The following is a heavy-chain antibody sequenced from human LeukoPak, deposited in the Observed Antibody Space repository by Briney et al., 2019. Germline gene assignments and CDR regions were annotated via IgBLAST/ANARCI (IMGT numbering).Heavy chain of an antibody. J-gene: IGHJ5*01. D-gene: IGHD3-10*01. V-gene: IGHV1-8*01. CDR3: ARGRSFWFDP. CDR2: MNPKSGNT. Sequence: GASVTVSCKASGYTFGNYDINWVRQATGQGLEWMGWMNPKSGNTGYAQKFKGRVTMTRNTSISTAYMDLSSLTSEDTAVYYCARGRSFWFDPWGQGTLVTVSS. CDR1: GYTFGNYD.